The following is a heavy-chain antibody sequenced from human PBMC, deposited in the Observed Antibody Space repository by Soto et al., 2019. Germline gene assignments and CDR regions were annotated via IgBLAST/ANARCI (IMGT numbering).Heavy chain of an antibody. J-gene: IGHJ6*03. V-gene: IGHV3-23*01. CDR2: ISGSGGST. Sequence: EVQLLESGGGLVQPGGSLRLSCAASGFTFSSYAMSWVRQAPGKGLEWVSAISGSGGSTYYADSVKGRFTISRDNSKNTLYLQMNSLRAEDTAVYYCAKEIWYYDILTGPPYYYYYYMDVWGKGTTVTVSS. CDR3: AKEIWYYDILTGPPYYYYYYMDV. CDR1: GFTFSSYA. D-gene: IGHD3-9*01.